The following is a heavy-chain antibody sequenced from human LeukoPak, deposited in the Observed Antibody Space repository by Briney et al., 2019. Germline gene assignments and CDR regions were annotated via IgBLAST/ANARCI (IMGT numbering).Heavy chain of an antibody. CDR3: ARFRRGDCYAFAY. Sequence: PSETLSLTRAVYGGSFSGYYWSWIRQPPGKGLEWIGEINHSGSTNYNPSLKSRVTISVDTSKNQFSLKLSSVTAADTAVYYCARFRRGDCYAFAYWGQGTLVTVSS. D-gene: IGHD2-21*02. CDR1: GGSFSGYY. V-gene: IGHV4-34*01. CDR2: INHSGST. J-gene: IGHJ4*02.